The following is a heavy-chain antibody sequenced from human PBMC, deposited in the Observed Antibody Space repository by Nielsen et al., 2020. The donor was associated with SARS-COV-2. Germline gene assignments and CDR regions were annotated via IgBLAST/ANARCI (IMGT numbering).Heavy chain of an antibody. D-gene: IGHD4-11*01. V-gene: IGHV1-3*04. CDR2: INSDSGNT. CDR3: ARDKDYTFDY. CDR1: GYTFTAYA. J-gene: IGHJ4*02. Sequence: ASVKVSCKASGYTFTAYAIHWVRQDPGQRLEWMGWINSDSGNTKYSQKFRGRVTITRDTSASTAYMEVRSLRSDDTAVYYCARDKDYTFDYWGQGTLVPVSS.